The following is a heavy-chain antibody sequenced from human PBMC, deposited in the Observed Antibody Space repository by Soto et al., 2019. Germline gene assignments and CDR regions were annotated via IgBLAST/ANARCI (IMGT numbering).Heavy chain of an antibody. J-gene: IGHJ6*02. V-gene: IGHV3-23*01. CDR2: ISGSGGST. CDR3: AKDLYGGIYYYYYGMDV. D-gene: IGHD3-10*01. Sequence: PGGSLRLSCAASGFTFSSYAMSWVRQAPGKGLEWVSAISGSGGSTYYADTVKGRFTISRDNSKNTLYLQMNSLRAEDTAVYYCAKDLYGGIYYYYYGMDVWGQGTTVTVSS. CDR1: GFTFSSYA.